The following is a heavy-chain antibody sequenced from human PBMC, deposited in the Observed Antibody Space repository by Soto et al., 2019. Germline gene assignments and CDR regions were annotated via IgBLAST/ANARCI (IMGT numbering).Heavy chain of an antibody. CDR3: AREYTYGSNFFDC. V-gene: IGHV4-31*03. D-gene: IGHD2-2*02. CDR2: ISHSGST. J-gene: IGHJ4*02. Sequence: QVQLQESGPGLVKPSQTLSLTCTVSGGSISSAAYYWSWIRQHPGKGLEGVGYISHSGSTYSNPSLKSRVIISVDTSKNQFSLSLTSVTAADTAVYYCAREYTYGSNFFDCWGQGALVTVSS. CDR1: GGSISSAAYY.